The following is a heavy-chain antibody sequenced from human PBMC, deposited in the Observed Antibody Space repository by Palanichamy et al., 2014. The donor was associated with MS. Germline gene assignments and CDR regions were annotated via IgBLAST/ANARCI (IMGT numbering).Heavy chain of an antibody. Sequence: QLQLQESGPGLVKPSETLSLTCTVSGGSISSSTYYWGWICQPPGQGLEWIGSIAYSGSTYYNPSLKSRVTISVDTSKNQFSLKLSSVTAADTAVFYCARHYSGWYNFFDYWGQGTLVTVSS. CDR1: GGSISSSTYY. CDR2: IAYSGST. V-gene: IGHV4-39*01. J-gene: IGHJ4*02. D-gene: IGHD6-19*01. CDR3: ARHYSGWYNFFDY.